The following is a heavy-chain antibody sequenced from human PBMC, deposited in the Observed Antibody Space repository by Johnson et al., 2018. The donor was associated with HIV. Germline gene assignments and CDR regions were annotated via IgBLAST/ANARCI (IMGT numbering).Heavy chain of an antibody. CDR3: ARAGRLTYYYDSRGYSYDAFDI. CDR2: IGTAGDT. V-gene: IGHV3-13*01. CDR1: GFTFSRYD. Sequence: VQLVESGGGLVQPGGSLRLSCAASGFTFSRYDMHWVRQVAGKGLEWVSAIGTAGDTYYPGSVKGRFTISSENAKNSLYLQMNSLRAGDTAVYFCARAGRLTYYYDSRGYSYDAFDIWGQGTMVTVSS. D-gene: IGHD3-22*01. J-gene: IGHJ3*02.